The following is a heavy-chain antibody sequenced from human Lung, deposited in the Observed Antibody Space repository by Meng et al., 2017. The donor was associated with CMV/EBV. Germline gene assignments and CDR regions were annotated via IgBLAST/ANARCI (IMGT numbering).Heavy chain of an antibody. D-gene: IGHD6-6*01. CDR3: ARDYSSSGGSVN. J-gene: IGHJ4*02. CDR2: INPNSGGT. Sequence: KASGYTFTGYYMHWGRQAPGQGLEWMGWINPNSGGTNYAQKFQGRVTMTRDTSISTAYMELSRLRSDDTAVYYCARDYSSSGGSVNWGQGTLVTVSS. V-gene: IGHV1-2*02. CDR1: GYTFTGYY.